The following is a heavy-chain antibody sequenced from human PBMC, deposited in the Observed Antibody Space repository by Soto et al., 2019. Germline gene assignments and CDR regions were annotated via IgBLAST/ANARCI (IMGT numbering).Heavy chain of an antibody. J-gene: IGHJ4*02. Sequence: EVQLLESGGGLVQPGGSPRLSCAASGFTFSSYAMSWVRQAPGKGLEWVSAISSSGGSTYYADSVKGRFTISRDNSKNTLYLQMNSLRAEDTAVYYCAKDLGGYSGYAFDYWGQGTLVTVSS. V-gene: IGHV3-23*01. CDR3: AKDLGGYSGYAFDY. CDR2: ISSSGGST. CDR1: GFTFSSYA. D-gene: IGHD5-12*01.